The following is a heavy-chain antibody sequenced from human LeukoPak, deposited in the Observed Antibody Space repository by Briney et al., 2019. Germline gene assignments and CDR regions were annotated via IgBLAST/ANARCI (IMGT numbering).Heavy chain of an antibody. V-gene: IGHV3-30-3*01. Sequence: GGSLRLSCAASGFTFSSYAMHWVRQAPGKGLEWVAVISYDGSNKYYADSVKGRFTISRDNSKNTLYLQMNSLRAEDTAVYYCAKDATYSSGFVDGWGQGTLVTVSS. J-gene: IGHJ4*02. CDR2: ISYDGSNK. CDR1: GFTFSSYA. CDR3: AKDATYSSGFVDG. D-gene: IGHD6-19*01.